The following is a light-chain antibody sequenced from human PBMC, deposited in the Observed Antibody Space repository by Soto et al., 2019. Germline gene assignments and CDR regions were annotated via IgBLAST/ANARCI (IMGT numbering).Light chain of an antibody. CDR3: IQYHNLWA. J-gene: IGKJ1*01. CDR1: QNIYSN. CDR2: RAS. V-gene: IGKV3-15*01. Sequence: IVMTQSPATLSVSPGERATLSCRASQNIYSNIAWYQQRPGQAPRLLIYRASTRATGVPARFSGSGSGTEFTLNISSLQSEDFTVYYCIQYHNLWASGQGTKV.